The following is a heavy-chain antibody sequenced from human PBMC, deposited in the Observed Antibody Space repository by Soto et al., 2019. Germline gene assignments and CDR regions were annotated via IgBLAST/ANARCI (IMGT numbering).Heavy chain of an antibody. J-gene: IGHJ4*02. Sequence: QVQLVQSGAEVKKPGSSVKVSCKASGGTLSTHAIGWVRQAPGQGLEWMGGIIPIFATANYAQKFRGRVTITADKSTNTAYLELSRLRYEDTTIYYFARHSESTGYFYTHPFDYWGQGTLVTVSS. CDR2: IIPIFATA. CDR1: GGTLSTHA. D-gene: IGHD3-22*01. CDR3: ARHSESTGYFYTHPFDY. V-gene: IGHV1-69*06.